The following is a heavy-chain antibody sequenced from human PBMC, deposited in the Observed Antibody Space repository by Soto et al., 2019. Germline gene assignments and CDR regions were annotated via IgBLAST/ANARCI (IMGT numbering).Heavy chain of an antibody. Sequence: AASVKVSCKASGGTFSSYAISWVRQAPGQGLEWMGGIIPIFGTANYAQKFQGRVTITADESTSTAYMELSSLRSEDTAVYYCAREIVGATAGGMDVWGQGTTVTVS. CDR3: AREIVGATAGGMDV. CDR1: GGTFSSYA. D-gene: IGHD1-26*01. J-gene: IGHJ6*02. V-gene: IGHV1-69*13. CDR2: IIPIFGTA.